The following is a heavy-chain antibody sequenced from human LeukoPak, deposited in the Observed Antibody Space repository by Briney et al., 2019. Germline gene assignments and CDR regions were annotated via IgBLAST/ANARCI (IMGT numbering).Heavy chain of an antibody. Sequence: GGSLRLSCADSGFTFSNYNMNWVRQAPGKAMEWVSSITSSGTYTFYADSVKGRFTISRDNAKNSLYLQMDSLGPEDTAVYYCARDPYSGNYGAYYYYYMDVWGKGTTVTISS. J-gene: IGHJ6*03. V-gene: IGHV3-21*01. CDR1: GFTFSNYN. D-gene: IGHD1-26*01. CDR3: ARDPYSGNYGAYYYYYMDV. CDR2: ITSSGTYT.